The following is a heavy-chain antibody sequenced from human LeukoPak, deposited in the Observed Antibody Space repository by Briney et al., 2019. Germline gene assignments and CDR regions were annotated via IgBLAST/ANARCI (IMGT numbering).Heavy chain of an antibody. Sequence: GGSLRLSCAASRFTFSNYEMHWVRQAPGKGLDWVAGISQDGSNEYVADSVKGRFTISRDNVNNALYLQMNSLRPEDTAIYYCARSHGSTTDLDYWGQGTLVTVSS. CDR1: RFTFSNYE. J-gene: IGHJ4*02. CDR3: ARSHGSTTDLDY. CDR2: ISQDGSNE. D-gene: IGHD2-2*01. V-gene: IGHV3-30*03.